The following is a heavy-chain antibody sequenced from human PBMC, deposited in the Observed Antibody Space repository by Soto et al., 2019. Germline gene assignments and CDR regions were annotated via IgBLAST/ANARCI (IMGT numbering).Heavy chain of an antibody. CDR3: AHRSRGYAYYFDQ. D-gene: IGHD5-12*01. J-gene: IGHJ4*02. CDR2: IFWDDDK. CDR1: GFSLTTRGVA. V-gene: IGHV2-5*02. Sequence: QITLKESGPALVRPTQTLTLTCSFSGFSLTTRGVAVGWIRQPPGKALAWLALIFWDDDKWYSPFLSSRLTISEDTSKNQVVLTMTNMDPVDTATYYCAHRSRGYAYYFDQWGQGTLVTVSS.